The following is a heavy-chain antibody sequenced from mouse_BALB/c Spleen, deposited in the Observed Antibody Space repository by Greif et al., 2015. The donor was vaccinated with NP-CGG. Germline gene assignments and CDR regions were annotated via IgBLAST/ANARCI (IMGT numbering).Heavy chain of an antibody. J-gene: IGHJ4*01. Sequence: VQLQQSGTVLARPGASVKMSCKASGYTFTSYWMHWVKQRPGQGLEWIGAIYPGNSDTSYNQKFKGKAKLTAVTSTSTAYMELSSLTNEDSAVYYCTNYGNYYYAMDYWGQGTSVTVSS. CDR2: IYPGNSDT. CDR1: GYTFTSYW. CDR3: TNYGNYYYAMDY. V-gene: IGHV1-5*01. D-gene: IGHD2-1*01.